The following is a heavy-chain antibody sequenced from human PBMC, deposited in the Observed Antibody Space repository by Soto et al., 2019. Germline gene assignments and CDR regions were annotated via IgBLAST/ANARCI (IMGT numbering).Heavy chain of an antibody. J-gene: IGHJ4*02. V-gene: IGHV4-34*01. CDR1: GGSFSGYY. CDR2: INHSGST. D-gene: IGHD3-10*01. Sequence: QVQLQQWGAGLLKPSETLSLTSAVYGGSFSGYYWSWIRQPPGKGLGWIGEINHSGSTNYNPSLKSRVTLAVDTSKNQFSLKLSSVTAADTAVYYCARGKVVRGSYVTLDYWGQGTLVTVSS. CDR3: ARGKVVRGSYVTLDY.